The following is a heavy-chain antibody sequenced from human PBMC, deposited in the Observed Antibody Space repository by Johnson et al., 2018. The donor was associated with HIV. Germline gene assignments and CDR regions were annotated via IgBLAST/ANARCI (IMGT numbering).Heavy chain of an antibody. J-gene: IGHJ3*02. CDR1: GFTFDDYG. Sequence: VQLVESGGGVVRPGGSLRLSCAASGFTFDDYGMSWVRQAPGKGLEWVSGISCIGGSTYYADSVTGRFTISRDDSKNTLYLQMNSLRAEDTGLYYCGRDPSRLRQSDIWGQGTMVTVSS. CDR3: GRDPSRLRQSDI. V-gene: IGHV3-20*04. CDR2: ISCIGGST. D-gene: IGHD3-16*01.